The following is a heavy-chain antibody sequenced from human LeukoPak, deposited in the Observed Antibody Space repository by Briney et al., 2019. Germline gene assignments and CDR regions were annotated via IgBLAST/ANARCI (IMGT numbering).Heavy chain of an antibody. V-gene: IGHV1-2*02. J-gene: IGHJ5*02. Sequence: ASVKVSCKASGYTFTGYYIHWVRQAPGQGPEWMGWINPNSGGTNYAQNFQGRVTMTRDTSISTAYMELTRLRSDDTAVYYWARDQILKPWGQGTLVSVRS. CDR2: INPNSGGT. CDR3: ARDQILKP. CDR1: GYTFTGYY.